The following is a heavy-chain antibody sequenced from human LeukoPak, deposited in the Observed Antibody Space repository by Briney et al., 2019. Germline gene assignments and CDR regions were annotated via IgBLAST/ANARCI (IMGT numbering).Heavy chain of an antibody. D-gene: IGHD3-10*01. CDR2: INVGGST. V-gene: IGHV3-53*04. CDR1: GFTVSSNY. CDR3: ARGITPIAY. J-gene: IGHJ4*02. Sequence: GGSLRLSCAPSGFTVSSNYMSWVRQAPGGGLEWVSLINVGGSTYYADSGKGRSTISRHNPENTLYLRMNSLRAEDTAVYYCARGITPIAYWGQGTLVTVSS.